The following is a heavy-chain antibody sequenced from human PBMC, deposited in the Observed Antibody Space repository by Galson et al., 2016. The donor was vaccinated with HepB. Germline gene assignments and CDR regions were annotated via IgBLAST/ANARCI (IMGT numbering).Heavy chain of an antibody. D-gene: IGHD1-1*01. CDR2: INPNPGRT. V-gene: IGHV1-2*02. CDR1: GYTFTDYY. J-gene: IGHJ1*01. CDR3: ARAQSNWNAH. Sequence: SVKVSCKASGYTFTDYYMPWVRQAPGQGLEWMGWINPNPGRTKYAQKFQGRVTMTRDSSISTAYMELTRLTSDDTAIYYCARAQSNWNAHWGPGTLVTVSS.